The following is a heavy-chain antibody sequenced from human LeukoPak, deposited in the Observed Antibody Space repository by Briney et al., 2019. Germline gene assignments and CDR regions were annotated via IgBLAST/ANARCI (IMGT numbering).Heavy chain of an antibody. CDR3: TKAPLEVVITVWFDP. V-gene: IGHV3-23*01. CDR1: GFTVSSNY. CDR2: ISGSGGST. D-gene: IGHD3-22*01. J-gene: IGHJ5*02. Sequence: GGSLRLSCAASGFTVSSNYMTWVRQAPGKGLEWVSAISGSGGSTYYADSVKGRFTISRDNSKNTLYLQVNSLRAEDTAVYYCTKAPLEVVITVWFDPWGQGTLVTVSS.